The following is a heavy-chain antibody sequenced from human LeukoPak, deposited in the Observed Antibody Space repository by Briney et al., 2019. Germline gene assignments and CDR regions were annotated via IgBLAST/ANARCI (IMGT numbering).Heavy chain of an antibody. CDR3: AKSGSVVLRELETLYYYYYMDV. Sequence: GGSLRLSCAASGFTFTTYYMSWVRQAPGKGLEWVANINQDGGEKNYVDSVKGRFAISRDNSKNTLYLQMNSLRAEDTAVYYCAKSGSVVLRELETLYYYYYMDVWGKGTTVTISS. CDR1: GFTFTTYY. CDR2: INQDGGEK. J-gene: IGHJ6*03. V-gene: IGHV3-7*01. D-gene: IGHD1-26*01.